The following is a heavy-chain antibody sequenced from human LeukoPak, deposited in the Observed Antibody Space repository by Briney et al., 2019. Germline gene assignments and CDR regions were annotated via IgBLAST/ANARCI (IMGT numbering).Heavy chain of an antibody. J-gene: IGHJ6*03. CDR2: IIPILGIA. CDR1: GSTFSSHA. CDR3: ARAYLRENYYYYYMDV. Sequence: ASVKVSCKASGSTFSSHAISWVRQAPGQGLEWMGRIIPILGIANYAQKFQGRVTITADKSTSTAYMELSNLRSEDTAVYYCARAYLRENYYYYYMDVWGKGTTVTVSS. D-gene: IGHD4-17*01. V-gene: IGHV1-69*04.